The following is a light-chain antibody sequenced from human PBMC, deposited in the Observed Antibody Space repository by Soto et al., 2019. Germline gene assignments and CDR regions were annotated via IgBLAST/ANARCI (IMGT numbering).Light chain of an antibody. V-gene: IGKV3-20*01. CDR1: QSVSSSY. Sequence: EIVFTQSPCTLSLSPGERATLSCRASQSVSSSYLAWYQQKPGQAPRLLIYGASSRATGIPDRFSGSGSGTDFTLTISRLEPEDFAVYYCQQYDTSSITFGQGTRLEIK. J-gene: IGKJ5*01. CDR3: QQYDTSSIT. CDR2: GAS.